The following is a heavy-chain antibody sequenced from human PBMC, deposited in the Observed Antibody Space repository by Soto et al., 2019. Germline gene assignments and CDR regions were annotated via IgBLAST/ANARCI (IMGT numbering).Heavy chain of an antibody. CDR3: AKPYGVHIRHFDY. D-gene: IGHD4-17*01. CDR2: ISTDGSDK. Sequence: QVQLVESGGGVVQPGRSLRLSCAASGFTFSSLAMHWVRQTPGKGLEWVALISTDGSDKSYADSVEGRFTISRDNSKNTLFVQMNSLRADDTAVYYCAKPYGVHIRHFDYWGQGTLVTVSS. V-gene: IGHV3-30-3*01. J-gene: IGHJ4*02. CDR1: GFTFSSLA.